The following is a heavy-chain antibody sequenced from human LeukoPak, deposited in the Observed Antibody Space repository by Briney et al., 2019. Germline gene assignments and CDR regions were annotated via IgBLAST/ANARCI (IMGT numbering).Heavy chain of an antibody. CDR1: GFTFSSYS. V-gene: IGHV3-21*01. CDR3: AGSPLYGSGRSWVLDP. Sequence: PGGSLRLSCAASGFTFSSYSMNWVRQAPGKGLEWVSSISSSSSYIYYADSVKGRFTISRDNAKNSLYLQMNSLRAEDTAVYYCAGSPLYGSGRSWVLDPWGQGTLVTVSS. D-gene: IGHD3-10*01. J-gene: IGHJ5*02. CDR2: ISSSSSYI.